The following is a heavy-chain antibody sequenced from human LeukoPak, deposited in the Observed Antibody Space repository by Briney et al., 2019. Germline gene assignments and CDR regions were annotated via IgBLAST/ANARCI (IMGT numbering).Heavy chain of an antibody. CDR2: IYYSGST. CDR1: GGSISSSSYY. CDR3: ARGSSSWSHEFDP. V-gene: IGHV4-39*01. Sequence: PSETLSLTCSVYGGSISSSSYYWGWIRQPPGKGLEWIGSIYYSGSTYYNPSLKSRVTISVDTSKNQFSLKLSSVTAADTAVYYCARGSSSWSHEFDPWGQGTLVTVSS. D-gene: IGHD6-13*01. J-gene: IGHJ5*02.